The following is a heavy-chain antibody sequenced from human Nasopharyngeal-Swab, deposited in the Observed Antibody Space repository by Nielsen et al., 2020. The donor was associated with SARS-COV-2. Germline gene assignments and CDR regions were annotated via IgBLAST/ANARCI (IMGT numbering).Heavy chain of an antibody. V-gene: IGHV3-30*18. Sequence: GESLKISCAASGLTFSSNGMHWVRQAPGKGLEWVAVISYDGSNKYYADSVKGRFTISRDNSKNTLYLQMNSLRAEDTAVYYCAKVPAGKQWEGFDYWGQGTLVTVSS. CDR1: GLTFSSNG. CDR3: AKVPAGKQWEGFDY. CDR2: ISYDGSNK. J-gene: IGHJ4*02. D-gene: IGHD1-26*01.